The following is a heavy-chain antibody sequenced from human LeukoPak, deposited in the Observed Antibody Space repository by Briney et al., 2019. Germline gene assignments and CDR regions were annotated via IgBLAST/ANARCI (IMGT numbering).Heavy chain of an antibody. CDR3: AKGRGSPYYFEY. CDR2: NSGIGAST. CDR1: GFPFSIFA. Sequence: GGPLRPPCAASGFPFSIFAMPGVPQAPGKGLGGFSANSGIGASTYYADSVKGRYTISRDNSKNTLYLQMNSLRAEDTAVYYCAKGRGSPYYFEYWGQGTLVTVSS. D-gene: IGHD1-26*01. J-gene: IGHJ4*02. V-gene: IGHV3-23*01.